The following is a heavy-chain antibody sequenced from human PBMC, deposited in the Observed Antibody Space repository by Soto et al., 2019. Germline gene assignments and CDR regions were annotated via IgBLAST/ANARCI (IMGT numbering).Heavy chain of an antibody. CDR3: ADGGEWSFNFVY. D-gene: IGHD3-3*01. Sequence: GGSLRLSCAASGLTFSTYAMSWVRQAPGKGLEWVAGISASGDNSYYADSVKGRFTISRDNSKGTLYLQMNNLRAEDTAVYYCADGGEWSFNFVYWGQGTLVTVSS. J-gene: IGHJ4*02. V-gene: IGHV3-23*01. CDR2: ISASGDNS. CDR1: GLTFSTYA.